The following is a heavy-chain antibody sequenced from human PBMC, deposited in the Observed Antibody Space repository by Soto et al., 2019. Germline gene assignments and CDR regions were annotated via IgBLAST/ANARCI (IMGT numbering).Heavy chain of an antibody. J-gene: IGHJ5*01. CDR2: IYWDNDR. V-gene: IGHV2-5*02. Sequence: QITLKESGPTLVEPTQTLTLTCSFSGFSLTNSGVGVGWFRQAPGKALECLGIIYWDNDRRYNPSLKTRLTITEDNSKNQVVLSLTYIEPVDPGHYYCAPRVPLPARDVGWFDSWGQGTPVTVS. CDR1: GFSLTNSGVG. D-gene: IGHD1-26*01. CDR3: APRVPLPARDVGWFDS.